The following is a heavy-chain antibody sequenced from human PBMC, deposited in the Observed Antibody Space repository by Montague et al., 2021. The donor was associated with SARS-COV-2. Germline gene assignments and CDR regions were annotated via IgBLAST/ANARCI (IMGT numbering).Heavy chain of an antibody. D-gene: IGHD2/OR15-2a*01. V-gene: IGHV4-4*07. CDR3: ARDAYYFGSRRENHGAFDP. CDR2: IYANGNF. CDR1: GDSITPYGDSIGGYF. J-gene: IGHJ5*02. Sequence: SETLSLTCSVSGDSITPYGDSIGGYFWSWIRQPAGKGLEWIGRIYANGNFDYNPSLNSRVSMSMDTSKQEFSMRLISVTAADTAVYYCARDAYYFGSRRENHGAFDPWGQGILVTVSS.